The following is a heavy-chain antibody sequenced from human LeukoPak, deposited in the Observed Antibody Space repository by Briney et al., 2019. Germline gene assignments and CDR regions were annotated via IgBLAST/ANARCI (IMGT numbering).Heavy chain of an antibody. V-gene: IGHV1-2*02. J-gene: IGHJ3*01. CDR1: GYTFTDYY. CDR3: ARDGVAGSSDAFDL. CDR2: IDPNSGGP. Sequence: ASVKVSCKASGYTFTDYYIHWVRQAPGQGLEWMTYIDPNSGGPHYAQKFQGRVTMTTDTSISTAYMELNWLTSDDTAVYYCARDGVAGSSDAFDLWGQGTMATVSS. D-gene: IGHD6-19*01.